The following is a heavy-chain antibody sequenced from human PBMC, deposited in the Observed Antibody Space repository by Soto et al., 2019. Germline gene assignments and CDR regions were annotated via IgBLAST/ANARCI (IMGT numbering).Heavy chain of an antibody. Sequence: GGTVGLCCAASGVSLSSYPIYCVLLGPGKKPVWVSRITEDGSGTTYADSVKGRFTVTRDNAKNTMYLQMSGLGAEDTAVYHCVRRRHGSRAMHYWGQ. CDR3: VRRRHGSRAMHY. D-gene: IGHD5-12*01. V-gene: IGHV3-74*01. CDR2: ITEDGSGT. J-gene: IGHJ4*02. CDR1: GVSLSSYP.